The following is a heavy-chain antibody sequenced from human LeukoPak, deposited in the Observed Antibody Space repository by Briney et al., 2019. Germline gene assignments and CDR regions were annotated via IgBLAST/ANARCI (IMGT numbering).Heavy chain of an antibody. CDR1: GYTFTAYY. J-gene: IGHJ5*02. CDR2: INPNTGGT. CDR3: GRGNKSFDP. V-gene: IGHV1-2*02. Sequence: ASVKVSCKASGYTFTAYYVHWVRQAPGQGLEWMGWINPNTGGTNYAQKFQGRVTMTKDTSINAAYMELNKLTSDDTAVHHCGRGNKSFDPWGQGTLVTVSS.